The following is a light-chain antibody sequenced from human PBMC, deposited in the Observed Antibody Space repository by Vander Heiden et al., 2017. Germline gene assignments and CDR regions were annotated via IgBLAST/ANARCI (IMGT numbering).Light chain of an antibody. Sequence: SSELTQDPAVSVALGPTVRITCQGDSLRGYYASWYQQKAGQAPVLVIYGQNNRPSGIPDRFSGSSSGNTASLTITGAQAEDESDYFCNSRDSSGNHLGIFGGGTKLTVL. CDR2: GQN. V-gene: IGLV3-19*01. CDR1: SLRGYY. CDR3: NSRDSSGNHLGI. J-gene: IGLJ2*01.